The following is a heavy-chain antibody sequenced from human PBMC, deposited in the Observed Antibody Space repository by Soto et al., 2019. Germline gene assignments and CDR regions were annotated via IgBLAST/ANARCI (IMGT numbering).Heavy chain of an antibody. Sequence: GGSLRLSCAASGFTFSSYGMHWVRQAPGKGLEWVAVISYDGSNKYYADSVKGRFTISRDNSKNTLYLQMNSLRAEDTAVYYCAKERDSSGYYYYYYGMDVWGQGTTVTVPS. CDR1: GFTFSSYG. J-gene: IGHJ6*02. CDR3: AKERDSSGYYYYYYGMDV. CDR2: ISYDGSNK. V-gene: IGHV3-30*18. D-gene: IGHD3-22*01.